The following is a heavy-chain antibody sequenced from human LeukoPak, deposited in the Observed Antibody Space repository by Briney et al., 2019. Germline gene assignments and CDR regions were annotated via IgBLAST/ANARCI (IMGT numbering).Heavy chain of an antibody. CDR2: ISSGSSTI. Sequence: GGSLRLSCAASGFTFSSNSMNWVRQAPGEGLEWVSYISSGSSTIYYADSVKGRFTISRDNAKNSLYLQMNSLRDEGTAVYYCARETWFDPWGQGTLVTVSS. V-gene: IGHV3-48*02. J-gene: IGHJ5*02. CDR1: GFTFSSNS. CDR3: ARETWFDP.